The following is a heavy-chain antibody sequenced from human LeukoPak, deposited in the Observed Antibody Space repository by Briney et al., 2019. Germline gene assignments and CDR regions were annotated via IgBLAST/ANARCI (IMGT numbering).Heavy chain of an antibody. J-gene: IGHJ4*02. D-gene: IGHD2/OR15-2a*01. CDR3: VGSKAPFFYFDY. Sequence: PGGSLRLSCAASGFTFSSYAMSWVRQAPGKGLEWVSAISGSGGSTYYADSVKGRFTISRDNAKNSLYLQMNSLRAEDTAVYYCVGSKAPFFYFDYWGQGILVTVSS. V-gene: IGHV3-23*01. CDR2: ISGSGGST. CDR1: GFTFSSYA.